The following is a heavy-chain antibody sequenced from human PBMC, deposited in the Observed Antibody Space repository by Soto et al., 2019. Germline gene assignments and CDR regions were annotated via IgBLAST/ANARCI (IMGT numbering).Heavy chain of an antibody. CDR2: IIPIFGTA. Sequence: ASVKVSCKASGGTFSSYAISWVRQAPGQGLEWMGGIIPIFGTANYAQKFQGRVTITADESTSTAYMELSSLRSEDTAVYYCARDGCSSTSCYAQGDYYYYYGMDVWGQGTTVTVSS. CDR3: ARDGCSSTSCYAQGDYYYYYGMDV. D-gene: IGHD2-2*01. J-gene: IGHJ6*02. V-gene: IGHV1-69*13. CDR1: GGTFSSYA.